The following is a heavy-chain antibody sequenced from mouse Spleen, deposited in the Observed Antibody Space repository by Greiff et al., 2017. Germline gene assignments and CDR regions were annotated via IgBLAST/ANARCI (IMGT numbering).Heavy chain of an antibody. CDR2: IYPGSGNT. J-gene: IGHJ4*01. CDR1: GYTFTDYY. V-gene: IGHV1-76*01. Sequence: VQLQQSGAELVRPGASVKLSCKASGYTFTDYYINWVKQRPGQGLEWIARIYPGSGNTYYNEKFKGKATLTAEKSSSTAYMQLSSLTSEDSAVYFCARHSPSYYYAMDYWGQGTSVTVSS. CDR3: ARHSPSYYYAMDY.